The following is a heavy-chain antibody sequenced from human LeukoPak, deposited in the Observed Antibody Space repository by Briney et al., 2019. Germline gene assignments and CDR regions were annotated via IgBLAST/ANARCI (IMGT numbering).Heavy chain of an antibody. CDR1: GFTFGNAW. D-gene: IGHD3-22*01. J-gene: IGHJ4*02. CDR2: IKSKTDGGTT. V-gene: IGHV3-15*01. CDR3: TTDPITMIVVLIGAY. Sequence: GGSLRLSCAASGFTFGNAWMSWVRQAPGKGLEWVGRIKSKTDGGTTDYAAPVKGRFTISRDDSKNTLYLQMNSLKTEDTAAYYCTTDPITMIVVLIGAYWGQGTLVTVSS.